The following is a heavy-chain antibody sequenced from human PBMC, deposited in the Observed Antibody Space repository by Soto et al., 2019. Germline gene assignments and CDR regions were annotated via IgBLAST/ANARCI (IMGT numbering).Heavy chain of an antibody. CDR1: GGSISSSSYY. CDR3: ARPLGAAPPPRMDD. V-gene: IGHV4-39*01. D-gene: IGHD1-26*01. Sequence: PSETLSLTCTVSGGSISSSSYYWGWIRQPPGKGLEWIGSIYYSGSTYYNPSLKSRVTISVDTSKNPFSLKLSSVTAADTAVYYCARPLGAAPPPRMDDWGQGTTVTVSS. J-gene: IGHJ6*02. CDR2: IYYSGST.